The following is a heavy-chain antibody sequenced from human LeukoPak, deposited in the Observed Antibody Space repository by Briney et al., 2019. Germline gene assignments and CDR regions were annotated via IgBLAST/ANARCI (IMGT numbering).Heavy chain of an antibody. CDR3: AXXRGGVAGKAIDY. Sequence: GESLKISCKGSGYSFTNYWTGWVRQTPGKGLEWMGIIYLGDSDIRYSPSFQGQVTISADKSINTAYLQWSSLKASDTAMYYCAXXRGGVAGKAIDYWGQGTLVTVSS. D-gene: IGHD6-19*01. J-gene: IGHJ4*02. CDR2: IYLGDSDI. CDR1: GYSFTNYW. V-gene: IGHV5-51*01.